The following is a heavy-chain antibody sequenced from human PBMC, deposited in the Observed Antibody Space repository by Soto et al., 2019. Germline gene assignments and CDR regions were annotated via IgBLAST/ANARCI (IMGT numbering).Heavy chain of an antibody. Sequence: QDQLVHSGAEVKKPGASVKVSCKTSGYTFTGYGINWVRQDPGHGLDRMGWISVFNGNTKYGQNIQARVIMTTDTATSTAYMELRRLLSDDTSVYFCRRDGSGGMVNSWGQWTMLIVSS. CDR1: GYTFTGYG. V-gene: IGHV1-18*01. CDR3: RRDGSGGMVNS. CDR2: ISVFNGNT. D-gene: IGHD5-18*01. J-gene: IGHJ3*01.